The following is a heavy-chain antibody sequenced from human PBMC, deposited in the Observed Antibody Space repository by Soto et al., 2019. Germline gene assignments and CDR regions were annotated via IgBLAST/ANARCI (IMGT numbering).Heavy chain of an antibody. CDR1: GGSFSGYS. CDR2: INHSGRT. V-gene: IGHV4-34*01. CDR3: ASPNDAFNI. J-gene: IGHJ3*02. Sequence: SETLSLTCVVSGGSFSGYSWSWIRQPPGKGLEWIGEINHSGRTKYNPSLKSRVTTSVDTSKNQFSLKLNSVTAADTAVYYCASPNDAFNIWGQGTMVT.